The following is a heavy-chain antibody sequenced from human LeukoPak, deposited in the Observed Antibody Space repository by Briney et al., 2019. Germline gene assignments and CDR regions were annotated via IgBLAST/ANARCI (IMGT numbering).Heavy chain of an antibody. V-gene: IGHV4-34*01. Sequence: PSETLSLTCAVYGGSFSGYYWSWIRQPPGKGLEWIGEINHSGSTNYNPSLKSRVTISVDTSKNQFSLKLSSVTAADTAVYYCAREVVPAAIHNWFDPWGQGTLVTVSS. CDR2: INHSGST. D-gene: IGHD2-2*02. J-gene: IGHJ5*02. CDR1: GGSFSGYY. CDR3: AREVVPAAIHNWFDP.